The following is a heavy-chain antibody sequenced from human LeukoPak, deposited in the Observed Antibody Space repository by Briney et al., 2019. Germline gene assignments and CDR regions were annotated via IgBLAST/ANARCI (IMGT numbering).Heavy chain of an antibody. Sequence: SETLSLTCTVSGGSIGSYYWSWIRQPPGKGLEWIGYIYYSGSTNYNPSLKSRVTISVDTSKNQFSLKLSSVTAADTAVYYCARVVVAAAGTTFDYWGQGTLVTVSS. D-gene: IGHD6-13*01. V-gene: IGHV4-59*01. CDR1: GGSIGSYY. CDR3: ARVVVAAAGTTFDY. J-gene: IGHJ4*02. CDR2: IYYSGST.